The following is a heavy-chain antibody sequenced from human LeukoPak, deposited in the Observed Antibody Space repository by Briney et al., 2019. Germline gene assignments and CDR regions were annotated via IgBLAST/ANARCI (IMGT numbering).Heavy chain of an antibody. Sequence: SETLSLTCTVSGGSFSSTNNYWNWIRQHPGKGLEWIRYIYHSGSTFYNPSLKTRVTISIDTSKNQFSLKLSSVTAADTAVYYCATVPAGHYYYYMDVWGKGTTVTVSS. CDR3: ATVPAGHYYYYMDV. CDR1: GGSFSSTNNY. J-gene: IGHJ6*03. CDR2: IYHSGST. V-gene: IGHV4-31*03. D-gene: IGHD2-2*01.